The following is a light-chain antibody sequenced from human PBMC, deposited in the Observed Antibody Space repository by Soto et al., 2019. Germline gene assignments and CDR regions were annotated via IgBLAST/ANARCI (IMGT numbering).Light chain of an antibody. CDR2: DAS. CDR3: QQYDTVPVT. CDR1: QDINNY. Sequence: DLPMTPSPSSLSASVGDRVTITCQASQDINNYLNWYQQKPGKAPKLLIYDASNLETGVPSRFSGSGSGTDFTFTISSLQPEDIATYYCQQYDTVPVTFGGGTKVEIK. V-gene: IGKV1-33*01. J-gene: IGKJ4*01.